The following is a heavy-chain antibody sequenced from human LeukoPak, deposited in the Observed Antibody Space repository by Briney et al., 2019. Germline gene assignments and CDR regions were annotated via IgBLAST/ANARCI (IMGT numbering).Heavy chain of an antibody. CDR2: IILNNGAT. D-gene: IGHD2-2*01. V-gene: IGHV1-2*06. J-gene: IGHJ3*02. CDR3: AREPVVVPAASDAFDI. Sequence: ASVKVSCKASGFTFTDYYLHWVRQAPGQGLEWMGRIILNNGATNYAQKFQGRVTLTRDTSISTAYMELSRQTSDDTAVYYCAREPVVVPAASDAFDIWGQGTMVTVSS. CDR1: GFTFTDYY.